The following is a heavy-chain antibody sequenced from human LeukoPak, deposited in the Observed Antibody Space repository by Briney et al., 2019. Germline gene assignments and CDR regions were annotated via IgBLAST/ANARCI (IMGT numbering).Heavy chain of an antibody. Sequence: SVKVSCKASGGTFSSYAISWVRQAPGQGLEWMGGIIPIFGTANCAQKFQGRVTITADESTSTAYMELSSLRSEDTAVYYCARDRGLAPDAFDIWGQGTMVTVSS. J-gene: IGHJ3*02. CDR2: IIPIFGTA. CDR3: ARDRGLAPDAFDI. V-gene: IGHV1-69*13. CDR1: GGTFSSYA. D-gene: IGHD3-10*01.